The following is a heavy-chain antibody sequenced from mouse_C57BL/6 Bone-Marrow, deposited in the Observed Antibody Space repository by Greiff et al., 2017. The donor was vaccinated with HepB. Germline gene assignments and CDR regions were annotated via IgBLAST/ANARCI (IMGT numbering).Heavy chain of an antibody. J-gene: IGHJ4*01. V-gene: IGHV5-17*01. CDR3: ARTLYDGYYEAMDY. D-gene: IGHD2-3*01. CDR1: GFTFSDYG. Sequence: DVMLVASGGGLVKPGGSLKLSCAASGFTFSDYGMHWVRQAPEQGLEWVAYISSGSSTIYYADTVKGRFTISRDNAKNTLFLQMTSLRSEDTAMYYCARTLYDGYYEAMDYWGQGTSVTVSS. CDR2: ISSGSSTI.